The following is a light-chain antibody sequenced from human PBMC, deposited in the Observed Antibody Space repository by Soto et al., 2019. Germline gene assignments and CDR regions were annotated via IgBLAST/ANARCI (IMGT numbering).Light chain of an antibody. J-gene: IGKJ1*01. Sequence: EIVLTQSPGTLSLSPGERAALSCRASQSVSSYLAWYQQKPDQAPRLLIYGASSRAIGIPDRFSGSGSGTDFTLTISRLEPEDFAVYYCQQYGSSPRTFGQGTKVEIK. CDR3: QQYGSSPRT. V-gene: IGKV3-20*01. CDR2: GAS. CDR1: QSVSSY.